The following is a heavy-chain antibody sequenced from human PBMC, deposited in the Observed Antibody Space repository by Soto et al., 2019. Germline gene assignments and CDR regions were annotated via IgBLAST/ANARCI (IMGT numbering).Heavy chain of an antibody. CDR2: INPYNGNT. CDR3: AREITPMDN. CDR1: GYTFTIYS. V-gene: IGHV1-18*01. J-gene: IGHJ4*02. D-gene: IGHD3-10*01. Sequence: QVQLVQSGAEVKKPGASVKVSCKASGYTFTIYSISWVRQAPGQGLEWMGWINPYNGNTKYAQKLQGRVTMTTDTSTSTAYMERRSLISDATAGYYWAREITPMDNGAQGTRFTFPS.